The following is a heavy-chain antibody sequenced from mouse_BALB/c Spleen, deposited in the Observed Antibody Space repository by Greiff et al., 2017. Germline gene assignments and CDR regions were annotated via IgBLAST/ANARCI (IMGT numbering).Heavy chain of an antibody. D-gene: IGHD4-1*01. CDR1: GYTFTDYA. Sequence: QVQLQQSGPELVRPGVSVKISCKGSGYTFTDYAMHWVKQSHAKSLEWIGVISTYYGNTNYNQKFKGKATMTVDKSSSTAYMELARLTSEDSAIYYCARTGTGYYFDYWGQGTTLTVSS. CDR2: ISTYYGNT. V-gene: IGHV1-67*01. J-gene: IGHJ2*01. CDR3: ARTGTGYYFDY.